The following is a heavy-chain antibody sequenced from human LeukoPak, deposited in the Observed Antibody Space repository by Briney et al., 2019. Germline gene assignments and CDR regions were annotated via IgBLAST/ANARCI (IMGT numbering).Heavy chain of an antibody. CDR1: GGSFSGYY. V-gene: IGHV4-30-4*08. CDR2: IYYSGST. CDR3: ARVAETMVRGVIVKFFDC. D-gene: IGHD3-10*01. Sequence: SETLSLTCAVYGGSFSGYYWSWIRQPPGKGLEWIGYIYYSGSTYYNPSLKSRVTISVDTSKNQFSLKLSSVTAADTAVYYCARVAETMVRGVIVKFFDCWGQGTLVTVSS. J-gene: IGHJ4*02.